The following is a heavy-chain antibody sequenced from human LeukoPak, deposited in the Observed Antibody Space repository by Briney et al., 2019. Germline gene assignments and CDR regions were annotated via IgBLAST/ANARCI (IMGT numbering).Heavy chain of an antibody. CDR3: AREIMGTNTGYSSSWFDY. CDR2: ISWNSGSI. D-gene: IGHD6-13*01. CDR1: GFNFDDYA. V-gene: IGHV3-9*01. Sequence: GRSLRLSCAASGFNFDDYAMHWVRQAPWKGLEWVSGISWNSGSIGYADSVKGRFTISRDNAKNSLYLQMNSLRAEDTAVYYCAREIMGTNTGYSSSWFDYWGQGTLVTVSS. J-gene: IGHJ4*02.